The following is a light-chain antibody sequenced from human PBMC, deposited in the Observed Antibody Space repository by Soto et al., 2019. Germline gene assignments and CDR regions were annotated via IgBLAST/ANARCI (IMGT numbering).Light chain of an antibody. J-gene: IGLJ2*01. CDR1: SSKIGSNP. CDR2: SDN. Sequence: QSVLTQPPSASGTPGQRVTISCSGSSSKIGSNPVSWYQQLPGTAPKSLIYSDNQRPSGVPDRISGSRSGTSASLAISGLQSEDEAEYYCAAWDDSLRGRVFGGGTQLTV. V-gene: IGLV1-44*01. CDR3: AAWDDSLRGRV.